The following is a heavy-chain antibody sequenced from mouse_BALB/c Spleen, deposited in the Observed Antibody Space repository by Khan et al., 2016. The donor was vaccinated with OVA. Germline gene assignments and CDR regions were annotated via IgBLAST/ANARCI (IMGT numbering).Heavy chain of an antibody. J-gene: IGHJ3*01. CDR3: ATHVTGSFAY. V-gene: IGHV5-6*01. CDR2: ISSDGDYT. Sequence: EVQLVESGGDLVKSGGSLKLSCAASGFTFSPYSISWVRQTPDKRLEWVATISSDGDYTYYPDSVKGRFTISRDNAKNTLYLQMSSLKSEDTAIYYSATHVTGSFAYWGQGTLVTVSA. CDR1: GFTFSPYS. D-gene: IGHD4-1*01.